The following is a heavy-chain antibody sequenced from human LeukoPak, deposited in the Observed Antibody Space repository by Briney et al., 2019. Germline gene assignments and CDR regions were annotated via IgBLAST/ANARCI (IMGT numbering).Heavy chain of an antibody. V-gene: IGHV4-59*01. CDR1: GDSISNYY. CDR2: IYYSGST. CDR3: AREVVAAAGTVDY. J-gene: IGHJ4*02. Sequence: SETLSLTCAVSGDSISNYYWSWLRQPPGKGLEWIGYIYYSGSTNYNPSLKSRVTISVDTSKNQFSLKLSSVTAADTAVYYCAREVVAAAGTVDYWGQGALVIVSS. D-gene: IGHD6-13*01.